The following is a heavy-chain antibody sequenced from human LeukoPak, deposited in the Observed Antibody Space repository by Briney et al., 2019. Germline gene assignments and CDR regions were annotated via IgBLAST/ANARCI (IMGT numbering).Heavy chain of an antibody. D-gene: IGHD4-17*01. V-gene: IGHV3-7*01. CDR3: ARESKGRSKIDY. CDR2: INKDGSER. J-gene: IGHJ4*02. CDR1: GFTFSGYW. Sequence: GGSLRLSCAASGFTFSGYWMSWVRQAPGKGLEWVANINKDGSERYNVDSVKGRFTISRDKANKSLYLQMNSLRAEDTSVYYCARESKGRSKIDYWGQGTLVTVSS.